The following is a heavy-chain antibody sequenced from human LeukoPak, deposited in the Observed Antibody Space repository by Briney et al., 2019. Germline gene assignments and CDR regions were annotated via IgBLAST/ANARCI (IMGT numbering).Heavy chain of an antibody. V-gene: IGHV3-23*01. CDR2: ISGSGGST. D-gene: IGHD2-2*01. J-gene: IGHJ5*02. CDR1: GFTFSSYA. Sequence: GGSLRLSCAASGFTFSSYAMSWVRQAPGKGLEWVSAISGSGGSTYYADSVTGRFTISRDNSKNTLYLQMNSLRAEDTAVYYCAKSTVVVPAAPYWFDPWGQGTLVTVSS. CDR3: AKSTVVVPAAPYWFDP.